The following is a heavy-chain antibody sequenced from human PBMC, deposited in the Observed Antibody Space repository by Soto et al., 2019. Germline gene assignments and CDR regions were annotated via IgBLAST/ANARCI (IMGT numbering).Heavy chain of an antibody. Sequence: QVQLQESGPGLVKPSETLSITCTVSGGSVSSGSYYWSWIRQPPGKGLEWIGYIYYSGSTNYNPSLKSRVTISVDTSKNQFSLKLSSVTAADTAVYYCARAFYGWFDPWGQGTLVTVSS. V-gene: IGHV4-61*01. D-gene: IGHD3-10*01. J-gene: IGHJ5*02. CDR1: GGSVSSGSYY. CDR2: IYYSGST. CDR3: ARAFYGWFDP.